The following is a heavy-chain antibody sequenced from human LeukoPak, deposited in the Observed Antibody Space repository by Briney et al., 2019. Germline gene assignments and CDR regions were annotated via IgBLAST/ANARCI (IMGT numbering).Heavy chain of an antibody. CDR1: GGSISSYY. CDR2: IYYSGST. CDR3: AGVALGKGATPIYGRVV. Sequence: PSETLSLTCTVSGGSISSYYWSWIRQPPGKGLEWIAYIYYSGSTNCNPSLKSRVTISVDTSKNQFSLKLSSLTAADTAVYYCAGVALGKGATPIYGRVVWGQGTTVSVSS. V-gene: IGHV4-59*01. D-gene: IGHD3-10*01. J-gene: IGHJ6*02.